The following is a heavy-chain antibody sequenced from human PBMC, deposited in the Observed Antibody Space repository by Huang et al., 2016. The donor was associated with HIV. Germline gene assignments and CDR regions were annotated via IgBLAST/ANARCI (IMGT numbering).Heavy chain of an antibody. CDR3: AREFVIFGAPLWPAY. D-gene: IGHD2-21*01. J-gene: IGHJ4*02. Sequence: VQLVQSGAEVKKPGASVKVSCKASGYSFTTYALHWVRQAPGQRIEWMGWINTGNVNTNYAQKDQGRVTITRDTSASTVDMEVSSLNFEDTAVYYCAREFVIFGAPLWPAYWGQGTLISVSS. CDR2: INTGNVNT. CDR1: GYSFTTYA. V-gene: IGHV1-3*04.